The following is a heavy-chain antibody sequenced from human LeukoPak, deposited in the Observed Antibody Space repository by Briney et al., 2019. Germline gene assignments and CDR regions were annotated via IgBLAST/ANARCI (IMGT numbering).Heavy chain of an antibody. CDR3: ARGGYSSNYFDY. CDR2: IIPILGIA. CDR1: GGTFSSYA. Sequence: ASVKVSCKASGGTFSSYAISWVRQAPGQGLEWMGRIIPILGIANYAQKSQGRVTITADKSTSTAYMELSSLRSEDTAVYYCARGGYSSNYFDYWGQGTLVTVSS. D-gene: IGHD1-26*01. V-gene: IGHV1-69*04. J-gene: IGHJ4*02.